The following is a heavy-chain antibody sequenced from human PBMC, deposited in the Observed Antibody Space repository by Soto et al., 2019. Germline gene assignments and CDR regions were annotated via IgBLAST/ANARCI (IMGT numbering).Heavy chain of an antibody. CDR1: GYSFTSYW. J-gene: IGHJ6*02. V-gene: IGHV5-51*01. Sequence: PGESLKISCKGSGYSFTSYWIGWVRQMPGKGLEWMGIIYPGDSDTRYSPSFQGQVTISADKSISTAYLQWSSLKASDTAMYYCARQYIWLTYYYYYYGMDVWGQGTTVTVSS. D-gene: IGHD6-19*01. CDR2: IYPGDSDT. CDR3: ARQYIWLTYYYYYYGMDV.